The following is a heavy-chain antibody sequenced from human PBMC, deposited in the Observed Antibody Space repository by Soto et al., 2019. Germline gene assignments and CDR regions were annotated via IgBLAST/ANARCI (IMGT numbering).Heavy chain of an antibody. D-gene: IGHD1-1*01. V-gene: IGHV4-31*03. CDR1: GGSISSGGYY. CDR3: ASKPSNWNTWMIY. CDR2: IYYSGST. Sequence: SETLSLTCTVSGGSISSGGYYWSWIRQHPGKGLEWIGYIYYSGSTYYNPSLKSRVTISVDTSKNQFSLKLSSVTAADTAVYYCASKPSNWNTWMIYWGPGIQVTVSS. J-gene: IGHJ4*02.